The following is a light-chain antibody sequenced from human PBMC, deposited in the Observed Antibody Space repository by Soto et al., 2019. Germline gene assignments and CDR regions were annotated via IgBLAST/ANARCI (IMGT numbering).Light chain of an antibody. CDR1: QVLIHSDGNTY. CDR3: MQGTHWPLT. CDR2: NVS. J-gene: IGKJ1*01. V-gene: IGKV2-30*02. Sequence: DVVMTQSPLSLPVTLGQPASISFSSSQVLIHSDGNTYLHWFQQRPGQSPRRLINNVSNRDSGVPFSFSGSWSGTDFTLKISRVEAEAVVLVDCMQGTHWPLTFDQGTNVEIK.